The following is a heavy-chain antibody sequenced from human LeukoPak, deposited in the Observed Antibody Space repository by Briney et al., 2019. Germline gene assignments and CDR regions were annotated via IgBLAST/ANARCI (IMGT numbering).Heavy chain of an antibody. CDR3: ARDPYYYGSGSYFFDWYFDL. Sequence: GGSLRLSCAASGFTFSSYAMHWVRQAPGKGLEWVAVISYDGSNKYYADSVKGRFTISRDNSKNTLYLQMNSLRAEDTAVYYCARDPYYYGSGSYFFDWYFDLWGRGTLVTVSS. CDR1: GFTFSSYA. D-gene: IGHD3-10*01. J-gene: IGHJ2*01. CDR2: ISYDGSNK. V-gene: IGHV3-30-3*01.